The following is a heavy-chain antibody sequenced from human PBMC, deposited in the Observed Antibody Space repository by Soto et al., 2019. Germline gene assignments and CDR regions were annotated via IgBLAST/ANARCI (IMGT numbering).Heavy chain of an antibody. V-gene: IGHV1-18*01. CDR3: AREGIVVVPAAATYYYFGMDV. CDR1: GYTFTSYG. CDR2: ISAYNGNT. D-gene: IGHD2-2*01. Sequence: APVKVSCKASGYTFTSYGISWVRQAPGQGLEWMGWISAYNGNTKYAQKLQGRVTMTTDTSTTTAYMELRSLRSDDTAVYYCAREGIVVVPAAATYYYFGMDVWAQGTTVTVSS. J-gene: IGHJ6*02.